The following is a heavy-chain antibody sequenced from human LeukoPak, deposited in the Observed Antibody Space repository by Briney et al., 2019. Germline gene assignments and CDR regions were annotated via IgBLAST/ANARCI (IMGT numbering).Heavy chain of an antibody. J-gene: IGHJ4*02. CDR3: ARGLRYDKDY. CDR2: ISSNSVFT. Sequence: GGSLRLSCAASGFTFSDYYMSWIRQAPGKGLEWLSYISSNSVFTSDADSVKGRFTISRDNAKNSLYLQMNSLRAEDTAVYYCARGLRYDKDYWGQGTLVTVSS. CDR1: GFTFSDYY. D-gene: IGHD3-22*01. V-gene: IGHV3-11*05.